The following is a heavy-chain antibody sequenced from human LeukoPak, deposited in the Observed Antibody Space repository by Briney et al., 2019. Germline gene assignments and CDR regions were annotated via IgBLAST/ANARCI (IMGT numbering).Heavy chain of an antibody. J-gene: IGHJ4*02. CDR1: GYTFTGYY. D-gene: IGHD1-26*01. CDR2: INPNGGGT. CDR3: ARAVSGSYYLSFDY. V-gene: IGHV1-2*02. Sequence: ASVKVSCKASGYTFTGYYMHWVRQAPGQGLEWMGWINPNGGGTNYAQKFQGRVTMNRDTSISTAYMELSRLRSDDTAVYYCARAVSGSYYLSFDYWGQGTLVTVSS.